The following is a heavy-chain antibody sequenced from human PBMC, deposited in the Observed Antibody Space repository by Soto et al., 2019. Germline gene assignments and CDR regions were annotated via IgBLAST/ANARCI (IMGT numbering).Heavy chain of an antibody. CDR3: AREYSSSSRWFDP. D-gene: IGHD6-6*01. CDR1: GGSISSYY. V-gene: IGHV4-59*08. CDR2: IYYSGST. J-gene: IGHJ5*02. Sequence: SETLSLTCTVSGGSISSYYWSWIRQPPGKGLEWIGYIYYSGSTNYNPSLKSRVTISVDTSKNQFSLKLSSVTAADTAVYYCAREYSSSSRWFDPWGQGTLVTVSS.